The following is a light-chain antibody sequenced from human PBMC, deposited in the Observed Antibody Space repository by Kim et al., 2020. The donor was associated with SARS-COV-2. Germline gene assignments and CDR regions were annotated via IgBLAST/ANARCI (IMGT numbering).Light chain of an antibody. CDR1: QSVASSY. V-gene: IGKV3-20*01. CDR3: QQYGGSPLT. Sequence: GGIRTLTCRASQSVASSYLAWYQQKPGQAPRLLIYDASNRATDIPDRFSGSGSGTDFTLTISRLEPEDYAVYFCQQYGGSPLTFGGGTKVDIK. J-gene: IGKJ4*01. CDR2: DAS.